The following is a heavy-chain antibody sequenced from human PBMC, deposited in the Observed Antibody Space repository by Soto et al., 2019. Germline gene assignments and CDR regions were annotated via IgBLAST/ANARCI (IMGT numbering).Heavy chain of an antibody. Sequence: GGSLRLSCAASGFTFSSYSMNWVRQAPGKGLEWVSSISSSSSYIYYADSVNGRFTISRDNAKNSLYLQMNSLRAEDTAVYYCARESPAQNYYGSGVLPYWGQGTLVTVSS. CDR2: ISSSSSYI. V-gene: IGHV3-21*01. CDR1: GFTFSSYS. CDR3: ARESPAQNYYGSGVLPY. J-gene: IGHJ4*02. D-gene: IGHD3-10*01.